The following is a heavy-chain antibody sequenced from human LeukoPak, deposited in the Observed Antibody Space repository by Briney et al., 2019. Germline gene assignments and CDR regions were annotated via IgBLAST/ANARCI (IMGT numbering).Heavy chain of an antibody. CDR2: MNPNSGNT. CDR3: ARTRSGWYVY. CDR1: GYTFTSYD. J-gene: IGHJ4*02. D-gene: IGHD6-19*01. Sequence: ASVKVSCKASGYTFTSYDINWVRQATGQGLEWMGWMNPNSGNTGYAQKFQGRVTVTRDTSISTAYMELSRLRSDDTAVYYCARTRSGWYVYWGQGTLVTVSS. V-gene: IGHV1-8*01.